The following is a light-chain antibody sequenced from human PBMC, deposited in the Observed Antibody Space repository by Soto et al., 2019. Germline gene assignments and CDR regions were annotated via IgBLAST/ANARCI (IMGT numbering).Light chain of an antibody. CDR3: QTWGTGIRV. Sequence: QPMLTQSPSASASLGASVKLTCTLSSGHSNYAIAWHQQQPEKGPRYLMKVNSDGSHRKGDGIPDRFSGSSSGAQRYLTISSLQSEDEADYYCQTWGTGIRVFGTGTKLTVL. CDR1: SGHSNYA. V-gene: IGLV4-69*01. J-gene: IGLJ1*01. CDR2: VNSDGSH.